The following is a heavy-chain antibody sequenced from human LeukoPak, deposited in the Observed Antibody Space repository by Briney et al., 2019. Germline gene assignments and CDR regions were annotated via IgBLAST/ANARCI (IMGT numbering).Heavy chain of an antibody. J-gene: IGHJ4*02. V-gene: IGHV4-59*12. Sequence: PSETLSLTCTVSGGSISSYYWSWIRQPPGKGLEWIGYIYYSGSTNYNPSLKSRVTISVDTSKNQFSLKLSPVTAADTAVYYCARDSIAPLTDWGSFDYWGQGTLVTVSS. CDR2: IYYSGST. D-gene: IGHD3/OR15-3a*01. CDR1: GGSISSYY. CDR3: ARDSIAPLTDWGSFDY.